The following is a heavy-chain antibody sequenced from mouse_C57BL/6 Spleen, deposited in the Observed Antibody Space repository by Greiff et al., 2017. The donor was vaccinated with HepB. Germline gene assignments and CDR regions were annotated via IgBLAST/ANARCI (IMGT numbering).Heavy chain of an antibody. J-gene: IGHJ3*01. CDR3: ARDGGYYGSSTFAY. CDR2: ISDGGSYT. V-gene: IGHV5-4*01. D-gene: IGHD1-1*01. Sequence: EVNVVESGGGLVKPGGSLKLSCAASGFTFSSYAMSWVRQTPEKRLEWVATISDGGSYTYYPDNVKGRFTISRDNAKNNLYLQMSHLKSEDTAMYYCARDGGYYGSSTFAYWGQGTLVTVSA. CDR1: GFTFSSYA.